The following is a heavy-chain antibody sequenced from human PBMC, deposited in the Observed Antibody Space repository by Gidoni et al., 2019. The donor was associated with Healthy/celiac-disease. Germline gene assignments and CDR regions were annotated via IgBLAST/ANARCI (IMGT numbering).Heavy chain of an antibody. Sequence: EVQLVESGGGLVQPGGSVRLSCAASGLTVSSNYMSWVRRAQGKGLEWVSVIYSGGSTYYADSVKGRFTISRDNSKNTLYLQMNSLRAEDTAVYYCATGRVVVDYFDYWGQGTLVTVSS. J-gene: IGHJ4*02. V-gene: IGHV3-66*01. CDR3: ATGRVVVDYFDY. D-gene: IGHD3-22*01. CDR2: IYSGGST. CDR1: GLTVSSNY.